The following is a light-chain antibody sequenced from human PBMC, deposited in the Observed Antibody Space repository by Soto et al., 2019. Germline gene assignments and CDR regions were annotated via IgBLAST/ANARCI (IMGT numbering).Light chain of an antibody. CDR1: QSISSY. V-gene: IGKV1-39*01. CDR2: AAS. CDR3: QQSYSTPMLT. Sequence: DIQMTQSPSSLSASVGDRVTITCRASQSISSYLNWYQQKPGKAPKLLIYAASSLQSGVPSRFSGSGSGTDFTLTISSPQPEYFANYYCQQSYSTPMLTFGGGTKV. J-gene: IGKJ4*01.